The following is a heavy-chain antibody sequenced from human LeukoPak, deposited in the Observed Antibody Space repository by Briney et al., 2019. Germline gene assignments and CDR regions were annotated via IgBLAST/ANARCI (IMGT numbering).Heavy chain of an antibody. D-gene: IGHD3-10*01. CDR2: IYTSGST. V-gene: IGHV4-4*07. J-gene: IGHJ6*03. CDR1: GGSISSYY. Sequence: SETLSLTCTVSGGSISSYYWSWIRQPAGKGLEWIGRIYTSGSTNYNPSLKSRATMSVDTSKNQFSLKLSSVTAADTAVYYCARDRGYYGSRGYYYYMDVWGKGTTVTISS. CDR3: ARDRGYYGSRGYYYYMDV.